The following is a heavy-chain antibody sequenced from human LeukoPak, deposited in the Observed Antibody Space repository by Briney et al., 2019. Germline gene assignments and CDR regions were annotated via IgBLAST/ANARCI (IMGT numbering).Heavy chain of an antibody. CDR1: GFTFSSYG. V-gene: IGHV3-30*18. CDR3: AKGRYAARPRGPPDY. J-gene: IGHJ4*02. Sequence: GGSLRLSCAASGFTFSSYGMHWVRQAPGKGLEWVAVISYDGSNKYYADSVKGRFTISRDNSKNTLYLQMNSLRAEDTAVYYCAKGRYAARPRGPPDYWGQGTLVTVSS. CDR2: ISYDGSNK. D-gene: IGHD6-6*01.